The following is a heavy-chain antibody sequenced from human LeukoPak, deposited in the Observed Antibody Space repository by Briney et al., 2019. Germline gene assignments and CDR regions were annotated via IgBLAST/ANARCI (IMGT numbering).Heavy chain of an antibody. CDR1: GFTFSNYG. CDR3: ARDLCSTTSCLDY. Sequence: GGSLRLSCAASGFTFSNYGMFWVRQAPGKGLEWVAVIWYDGSKKYYVDSVEGRFTISREDSENTLYLQMNSLRAEDTAVYYCARDLCSTTSCLDYWGQGTLVTVSS. D-gene: IGHD2-2*01. J-gene: IGHJ4*02. V-gene: IGHV3-33*01. CDR2: IWYDGSKK.